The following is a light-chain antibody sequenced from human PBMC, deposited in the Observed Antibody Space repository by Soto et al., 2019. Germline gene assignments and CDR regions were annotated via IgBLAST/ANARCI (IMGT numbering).Light chain of an antibody. J-gene: IGKJ5*01. CDR1: QNVDTY. V-gene: IGKV1-39*01. CDR2: AAS. Sequence: EIKMTQSPSSLSASVGDRITITCRASQNVDTYLNWYQCKPGRAPQLLVFAASTLQSGVPSRFSGSGSGTDFTLTINSLQPEDSVTYYCQQSAGIPSFGQGTRLEIK. CDR3: QQSAGIPS.